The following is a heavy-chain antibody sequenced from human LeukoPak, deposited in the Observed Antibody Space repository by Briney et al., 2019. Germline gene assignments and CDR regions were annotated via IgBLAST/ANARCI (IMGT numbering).Heavy chain of an antibody. V-gene: IGHV1-46*01. Sequence: ASVTVSFKASVYTFTFYYMHWVRQAPGQGLEWMGIINPAGGSTTYAQKFQGRLTMTRDTSTSTVSMELSSLKSEDTALYYCAGGSGSPDYWGQGTLVTVSS. J-gene: IGHJ4*02. CDR2: INPAGGST. D-gene: IGHD1-26*01. CDR3: AGGSGSPDY. CDR1: VYTFTFYY.